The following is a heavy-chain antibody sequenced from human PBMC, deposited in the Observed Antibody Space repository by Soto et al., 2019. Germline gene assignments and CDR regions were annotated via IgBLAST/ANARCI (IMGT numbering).Heavy chain of an antibody. CDR1: GDSFSSNA. V-gene: IGHV1-69*18. Sequence: QVHLVQSGAEVKKPGSSVTVSCKASGDSFSSNAMSWVRQAPGQGLEWMGTILPILGTTNYAQKFKGRLTFTADDSTSKDYMELRSLRSEDTAVYYCARDRALRGFDYWGQGTLVTVSS. CDR2: ILPILGTT. CDR3: ARDRALRGFDY. D-gene: IGHD3-10*01. J-gene: IGHJ4*02.